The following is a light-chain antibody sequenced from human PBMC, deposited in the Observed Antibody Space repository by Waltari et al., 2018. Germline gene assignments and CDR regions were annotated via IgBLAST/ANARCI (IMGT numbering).Light chain of an antibody. CDR3: ISYAGNNKYV. J-gene: IGLJ1*01. V-gene: IGLV2-8*01. Sequence: QSALTQPPPASGSPGQSVTISCTGTSSDVGAYNYVSWYQQYPDKAPNLMIYEVTKRPSGVPDRFSCSKSGNTASLTVSGLQAEDEADYYCISYAGNNKYVLGAGTKVTVL. CDR2: EVT. CDR1: SSDVGAYNY.